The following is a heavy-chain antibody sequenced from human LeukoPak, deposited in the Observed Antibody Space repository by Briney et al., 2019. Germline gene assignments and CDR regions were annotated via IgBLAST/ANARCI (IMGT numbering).Heavy chain of an antibody. CDR2: TYNSYT. J-gene: IGHJ4*02. Sequence: ASVKVSCKASGYTSTTCGNSWVRQAPGQGLEWMGWTYNSYTHYAQTLGDRLTMTTDTSTSTSYMELRSLRSDDTAVYYCARALAQGGSFDLYYFDSWGQGSLVTVSS. V-gene: IGHV1-18*01. CDR1: GYTSTTCG. D-gene: IGHD3-9*01. CDR3: ARALAQGGSFDLYYFDS.